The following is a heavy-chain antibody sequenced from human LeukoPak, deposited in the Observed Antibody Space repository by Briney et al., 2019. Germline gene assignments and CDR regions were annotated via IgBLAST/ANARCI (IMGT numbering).Heavy chain of an antibody. V-gene: IGHV1-46*01. Sequence: ASVKVSCKASGYTFTSYYMHWVRQAPGQGLEWMGIINPSGGSTSYAQKFQGRVTMTRDTSTSTVYMELSSLRSEDTAVYHCARDPQEWLAFDYWGQGTLVTVSS. CDR3: ARDPQEWLAFDY. CDR2: INPSGGST. CDR1: GYTFTSYY. J-gene: IGHJ4*02. D-gene: IGHD3-3*01.